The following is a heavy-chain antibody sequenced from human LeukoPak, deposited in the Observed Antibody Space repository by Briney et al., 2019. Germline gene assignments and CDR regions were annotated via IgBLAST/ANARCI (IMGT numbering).Heavy chain of an antibody. D-gene: IGHD3-16*02. CDR2: INWNGGST. CDR3: ARDWFTRLGELSPDRAFDY. CDR1: GLTFDDSV. J-gene: IGHJ4*02. Sequence: PGGSLRLSCAASGLTFDDSVMSWVRQAPGKRLEWVSGINWNGGSTGYADSVKGRFTISRDNAKNSLYLQMSSLRAEDTALYYCARDWFTRLGELSPDRAFDYWGQGTLVTVSS. V-gene: IGHV3-20*04.